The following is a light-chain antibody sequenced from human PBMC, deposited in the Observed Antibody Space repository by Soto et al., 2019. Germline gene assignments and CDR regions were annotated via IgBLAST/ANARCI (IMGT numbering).Light chain of an antibody. V-gene: IGKV1-39*01. Sequence: DIQMTQSPSSLSASVGDRVTITCRASQSIISYLNWYQQKPGKDPKLLIYAASSFQSGVPSSFSGGGSGTDFNLTISSLQPEDFATYYCQQSYSIPLTIGGGTKVEIK. CDR2: AAS. CDR3: QQSYSIPLT. CDR1: QSIISY. J-gene: IGKJ4*01.